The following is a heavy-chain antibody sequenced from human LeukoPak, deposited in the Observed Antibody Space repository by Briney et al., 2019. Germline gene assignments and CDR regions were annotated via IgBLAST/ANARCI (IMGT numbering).Heavy chain of an antibody. CDR3: SRGSYVICGYRHIYF. CDR1: SGSGSGGSHY. J-gene: IGHJ4*02. CDR2: ISYTESS. Sequence: PSETLSLTSTVSSGSGSGGSHYWSSIRQHPGKGLEWIGYISYTESSFYNPSLQSRVTITGDASNNNFSLKLRSVTAADTAVYYCSRGSYVICGYRHIYFWGQGTLVTVSS. V-gene: IGHV4-31*03. D-gene: IGHD3-22*01.